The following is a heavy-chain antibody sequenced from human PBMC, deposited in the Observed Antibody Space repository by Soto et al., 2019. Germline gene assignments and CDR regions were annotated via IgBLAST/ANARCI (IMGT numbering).Heavy chain of an antibody. CDR2: ISADNGNT. J-gene: IGHJ3*01. V-gene: IGHV1-18*04. CDR3: SKDGPSMLRLRGNSAAFDF. CDR1: GYTFTNYG. D-gene: IGHD1-1*01. Sequence: QVQLVQSGAEEKKPGASVKVSCKASGYTFTNYGISCVRQAPGQGLEVMGWISADNGNTNSAQMLQGRVTMTTDTSTITADRERRRLISEDTAVYYFSKDGPSMLRLRGNSAAFDFWGQGTMVTVSS.